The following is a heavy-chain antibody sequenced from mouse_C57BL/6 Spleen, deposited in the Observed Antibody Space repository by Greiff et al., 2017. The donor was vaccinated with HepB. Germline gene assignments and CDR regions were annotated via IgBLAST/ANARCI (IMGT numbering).Heavy chain of an antibody. CDR1: GYTFTSYW. D-gene: IGHD1-1*01. CDR3: ARLYYGSSLYAMDY. Sequence: QVQLQQSGAELVRPGSSVKLSCKASGYTFTSYWMHWVKQRPIQGLEWIGNIDPSDSETHYNQKFKDKATLTVDKSSSTAYMQLSSLTSEDSAVYYCARLYYGSSLYAMDYWGQGTSVTVSS. V-gene: IGHV1-52*01. J-gene: IGHJ4*01. CDR2: IDPSDSET.